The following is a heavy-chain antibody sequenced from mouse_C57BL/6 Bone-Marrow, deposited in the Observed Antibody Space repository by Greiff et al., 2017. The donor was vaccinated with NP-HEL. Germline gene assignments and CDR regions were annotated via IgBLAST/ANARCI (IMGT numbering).Heavy chain of an antibody. CDR3: ARKKNIGFAY. J-gene: IGHJ3*01. Sequence: EVKLMESGGDLVKPGGSLKLSCAASGFTFSSYGMSWVRQTPDKRLAWVATISSGGSYTYYPDSVKGRFTISRDNAKNTLYLQMSSLKSEDTAMYYCARKKNIGFAYWGQGTLVTVSA. V-gene: IGHV5-6*01. CDR2: ISSGGSYT. CDR1: GFTFSSYG.